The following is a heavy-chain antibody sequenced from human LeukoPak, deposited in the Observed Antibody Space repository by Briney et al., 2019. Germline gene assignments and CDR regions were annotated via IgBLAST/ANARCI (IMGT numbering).Heavy chain of an antibody. CDR3: ARDSSEVGWLGYYYDTGPSTHAFDI. CDR2: IYYSGST. J-gene: IGHJ3*02. D-gene: IGHD3-22*01. V-gene: IGHV4-39*07. CDR1: GGSISSGGYY. Sequence: PSETLSLTCTVSGGSISSGGYYWGWIRQPPGKGLEWIGSIYYSGSTYYNPSLKSRVTISVDTSKNQFSLKLSSVTAADTAVYYCARDSSEVGWLGYYYDTGPSTHAFDIWGQGTMVTVSS.